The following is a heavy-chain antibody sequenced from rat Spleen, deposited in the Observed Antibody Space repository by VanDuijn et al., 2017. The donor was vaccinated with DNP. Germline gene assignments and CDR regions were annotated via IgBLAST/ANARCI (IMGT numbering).Heavy chain of an antibody. CDR3: ASGPNGYNYFDY. Sequence: EVLLQESGPGLVKPSQSLSLTCSVTGLSITNNFKWTWIRKFPGDKLEWMGYVTNAGSTDYNPSLKSRISITTDTSKNQFFLQVNSVTTEDTATYYWASGPNGYNYFDYWGQGVMVTVSS. V-gene: IGHV3-3*01. CDR1: GLSITNNFK. D-gene: IGHD1-4*01. CDR2: VTNAGST. J-gene: IGHJ2*01.